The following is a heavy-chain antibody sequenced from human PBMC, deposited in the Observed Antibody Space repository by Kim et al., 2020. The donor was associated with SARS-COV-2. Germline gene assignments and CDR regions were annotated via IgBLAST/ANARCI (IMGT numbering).Heavy chain of an antibody. D-gene: IGHD3-9*01. Sequence: GGSLRLSCAASGFTVSSNYMSWVRQAPGKGLEWVSVIYSGGSTYYADSVKGRFTISRDNSKNTLYLQMNSLRAEDTAVYYCAREGYDITYGMDVWGQGTRVTVSS. CDR1: GFTVSSNY. V-gene: IGHV3-53*01. CDR2: IYSGGST. CDR3: AREGYDITYGMDV. J-gene: IGHJ6*02.